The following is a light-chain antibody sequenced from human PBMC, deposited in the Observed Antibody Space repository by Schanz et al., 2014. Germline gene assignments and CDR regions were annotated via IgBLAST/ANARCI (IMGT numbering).Light chain of an antibody. CDR1: EDINNS. V-gene: IGKV1-33*01. CDR2: DAS. CDR3: QKYNSVPWT. Sequence: DIQMTQSPSSLSASVGDRVTITCQASEDINNSLNWYQQRPGKAPKLLIYDASNLETGVPSRFSGSGSGTDFILTIGSLQPEDVATYYCQKYNSVPWTFGQGTKVEIK. J-gene: IGKJ1*01.